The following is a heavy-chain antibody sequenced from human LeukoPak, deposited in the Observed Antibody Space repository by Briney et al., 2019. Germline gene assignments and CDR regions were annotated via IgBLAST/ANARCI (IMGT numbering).Heavy chain of an antibody. CDR1: GYTFTSYY. CDR2: INPSGGST. Sequence: GASVKVSCKASGYTFTSYYMHWVRQAPGQGLEWMGIINPSGGSTSYAQKFQGRVTMTRDTSTSTVYMELSGLRSEDTAVYYCARDPYLGYCSSTSCYAGMDYWGQGTLVTVSS. D-gene: IGHD2-2*01. J-gene: IGHJ4*02. V-gene: IGHV1-46*01. CDR3: ARDPYLGYCSSTSCYAGMDY.